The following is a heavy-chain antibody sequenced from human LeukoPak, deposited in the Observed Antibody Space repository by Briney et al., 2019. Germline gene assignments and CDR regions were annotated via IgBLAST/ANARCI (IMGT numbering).Heavy chain of an antibody. V-gene: IGHV3-48*03. D-gene: IGHD4-17*01. CDR1: GFTFSSYE. J-gene: IGHJ2*01. Sequence: PRGSLRLSCAASGFTFSSYEMNWVRPAPGRWLEWVSYISSSGSTIYYADSVKGRFTISTDKAKNSLYLQMNSLRAVDTAVYYCAREPDYGDYVYWYFDLWGRGTLVTVSS. CDR3: AREPDYGDYVYWYFDL. CDR2: ISSSGSTI.